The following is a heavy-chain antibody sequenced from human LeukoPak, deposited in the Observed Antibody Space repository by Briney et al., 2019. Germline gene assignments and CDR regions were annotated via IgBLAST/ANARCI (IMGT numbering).Heavy chain of an antibody. D-gene: IGHD3-10*01. V-gene: IGHV3-23*01. CDR1: GFTFSSYA. CDR3: AKDVYGSGSYYGSDAFDI. J-gene: IGHJ3*02. CDR2: ISGSGGST. Sequence: GGSLRLSCAASGFTFSSYAMSWVRQAPGKGLEWVSAISGSGGSTYYADSVKGRFTISRDNSKNTLYLQMNSLGAEDTAVYYCAKDVYGSGSYYGSDAFDIWGQGTMVTVSS.